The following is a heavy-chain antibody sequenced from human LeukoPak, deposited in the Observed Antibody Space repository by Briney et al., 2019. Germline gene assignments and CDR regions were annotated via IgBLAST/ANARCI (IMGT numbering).Heavy chain of an antibody. CDR3: AREEGYCSNTSCSTFGMDV. D-gene: IGHD2-2*01. Sequence: PGGSLRLSCAASGFTFSSYAMHWVRQAPGKGLEWVAVISYDGSNKYYADSVKGRFTISRDNSKNTLYLQMNGLRAEDTAVYYCAREEGYCSNTSCSTFGMDVWGQGTTVTVSS. V-gene: IGHV3-30-3*01. J-gene: IGHJ6*02. CDR1: GFTFSSYA. CDR2: ISYDGSNK.